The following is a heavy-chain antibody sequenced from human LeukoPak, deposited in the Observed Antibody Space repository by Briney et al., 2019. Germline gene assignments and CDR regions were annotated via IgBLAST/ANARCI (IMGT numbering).Heavy chain of an antibody. CDR3: AKDPPDSPLTLAGIAVAGTDY. Sequence: HPGGSLRLSCAASGFTFSSYAMHWVRQAPGKGLEWVAVISYDGSNKYYADSVKGRITISRDNSKNTLYLQMNSLRAEDTAVYYCAKDPPDSPLTLAGIAVAGTDYWGQGTLVTVSS. V-gene: IGHV3-30-3*01. CDR1: GFTFSSYA. J-gene: IGHJ4*02. D-gene: IGHD6-19*01. CDR2: ISYDGSNK.